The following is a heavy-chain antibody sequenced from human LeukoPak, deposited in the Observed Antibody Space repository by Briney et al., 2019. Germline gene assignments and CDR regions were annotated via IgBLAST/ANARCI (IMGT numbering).Heavy chain of an antibody. CDR1: GFTFSSYS. V-gene: IGHV3-21*01. CDR2: ISSSSSYI. Sequence: GGSLRLSCAASGFTFSSYSMNWVRQAPGKGLEWVSSISSSSSYIYYADSVKGRFTISRDNAKDSLYLQMNSLRAEDTAVYYCARAFGGADQFDYWGQGTLVTVPS. CDR3: ARAFGGADQFDY. D-gene: IGHD3-10*01. J-gene: IGHJ4*02.